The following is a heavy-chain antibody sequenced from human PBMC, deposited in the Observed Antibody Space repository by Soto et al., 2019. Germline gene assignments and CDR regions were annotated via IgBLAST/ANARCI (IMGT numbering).Heavy chain of an antibody. V-gene: IGHV4-34*01. CDR2: INHSGST. D-gene: IGHD4-17*01. J-gene: IGHJ4*02. CDR1: GGSFSGYY. Sequence: SETLSLTCAVYGGSFSGYYWSWIRQPPGKGLEWIGEINHSGSTNYNPSLKSRVTISVDTSKNKFSLKLSSVLAAVTAVYYCGRDSTTGSTLDYWGQGTLVTGSS. CDR3: GRDSTTGSTLDY.